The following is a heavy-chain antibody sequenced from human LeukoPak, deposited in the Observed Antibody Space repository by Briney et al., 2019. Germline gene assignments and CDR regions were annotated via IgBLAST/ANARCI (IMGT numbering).Heavy chain of an antibody. J-gene: IGHJ3*02. V-gene: IGHV4-4*07. CDR1: GASIGSFY. CDR2: LYNGGDT. Sequence: SETLSLTCTVSGASIGSFYWVWIRQPAGKGLEWIGRLYNGGDTNYSPSLRSRVTMPVDRSKNQFSLKLKSVTAADTAVYYCARGVEASGVGFYAFDIWGQGTMVTVSS. D-gene: IGHD6-13*01. CDR3: ARGVEASGVGFYAFDI.